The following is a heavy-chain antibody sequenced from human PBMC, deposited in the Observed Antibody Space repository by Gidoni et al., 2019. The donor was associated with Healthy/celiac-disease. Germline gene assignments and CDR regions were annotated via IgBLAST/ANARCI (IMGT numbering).Heavy chain of an antibody. V-gene: IGHV3-30*18. J-gene: IGHJ3*02. CDR1: GSTFSSYG. CDR2: ISYDGSNK. D-gene: IGHD2-15*01. CDR3: AKRGRQWTDAFDI. Sequence: QVQLVESGGGVVQPGRSLRLSCAASGSTFSSYGMHWVRQAPGKGLEWVAVISYDGSNKYYADSVKGRFTISRDNSKNTLYLQMNSLRAEDTAVYYCAKRGRQWTDAFDIWGQGTMVTVSS.